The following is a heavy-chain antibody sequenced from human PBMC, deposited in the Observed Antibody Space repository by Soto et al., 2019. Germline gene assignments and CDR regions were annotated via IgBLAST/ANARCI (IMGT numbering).Heavy chain of an antibody. J-gene: IGHJ4*02. CDR1: GFSFRKYA. Sequence: EVQLLESGGGLEQLGGSLRLSCVGSGFSFRKYAMNWVRQAPGKGLEWVSGISGSGGSGRGFYADPVKGRFTISRDNSKNTLYLEMNSLRAEDTAVYYCAKDLDDYSSAIDFWGQGTLGTVSS. CDR2: ISGSGGSGRG. V-gene: IGHV3-23*01. D-gene: IGHD4-4*01. CDR3: AKDLDDYSSAIDF.